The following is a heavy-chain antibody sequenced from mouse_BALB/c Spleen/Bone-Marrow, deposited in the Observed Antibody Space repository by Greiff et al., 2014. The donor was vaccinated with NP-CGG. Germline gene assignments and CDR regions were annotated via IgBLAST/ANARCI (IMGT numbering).Heavy chain of an antibody. CDR2: IDPENGDT. CDR3: NSRGDYVFDYFDY. Sequence: VQLQQSGAELVRSGASVKLSCTASGFNIKDYYMQWVKQRPEQGLEWIGWIDPENGDTEYAPKFQGKATMTADTSSNTAYLQLSSLTSEDTAVYYCNSRGDYVFDYFDYWGQGTTLTVSS. V-gene: IGHV14-4*02. CDR1: GFNIKDYY. D-gene: IGHD2-4*01. J-gene: IGHJ2*01.